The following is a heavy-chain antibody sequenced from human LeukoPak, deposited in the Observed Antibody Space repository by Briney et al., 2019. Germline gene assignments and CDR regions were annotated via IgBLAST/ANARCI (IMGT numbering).Heavy chain of an antibody. V-gene: IGHV1-18*01. Sequence: ASVKVSCKASGYTFTSYGISWVRQAPGQGLEWMGWISAYNGNPNYAQKLQGRVTMTTDTSTSTAYMELRSLRSEDTAVYYCAADSGYSSSWLYYYYMDVWGKGTTVTVSS. CDR1: GYTFTSYG. CDR2: ISAYNGNP. J-gene: IGHJ6*03. D-gene: IGHD6-13*01. CDR3: AADSGYSSSWLYYYYMDV.